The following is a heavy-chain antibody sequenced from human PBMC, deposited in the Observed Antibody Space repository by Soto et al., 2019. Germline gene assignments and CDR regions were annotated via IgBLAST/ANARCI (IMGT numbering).Heavy chain of an antibody. J-gene: IGHJ4*02. CDR3: AYTRRGATTGNFDY. CDR1: GFTFSSYA. D-gene: IGHD1-26*01. Sequence: EVQLLESGGGLVQPGGSLRLSCAASGFTFSSYAMSWVRQAPGKGLEWVSAISGSGGSTYYADSVKGRFTISRDNSNNTLYLQLNSLRAEDTAVYYCAYTRRGATTGNFDYWGQGPLVTVSS. V-gene: IGHV3-23*01. CDR2: ISGSGGST.